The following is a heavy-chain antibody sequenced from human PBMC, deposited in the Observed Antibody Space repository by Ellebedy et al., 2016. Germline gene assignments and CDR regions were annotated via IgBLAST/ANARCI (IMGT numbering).Heavy chain of an antibody. D-gene: IGHD6-19*01. Sequence: GGSLRLSXAASGFTLDDYAMHWVRQAPGKGLEWVSGISWNSGSIGYADSVKGRFTISRDNAKNSLYLQMNSLRAEDTALYYCAKDISGAVAGMTEGGFDYWGQGTLVTVSS. V-gene: IGHV3-9*01. CDR1: GFTLDDYA. CDR3: AKDISGAVAGMTEGGFDY. CDR2: ISWNSGSI. J-gene: IGHJ4*02.